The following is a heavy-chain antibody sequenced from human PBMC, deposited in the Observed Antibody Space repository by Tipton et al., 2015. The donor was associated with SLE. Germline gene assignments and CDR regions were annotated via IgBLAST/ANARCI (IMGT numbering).Heavy chain of an antibody. CDR2: ISAQNGYP. D-gene: IGHD3-3*01. V-gene: IGHV1-18*01. J-gene: IGHJ4*02. Sequence: QLVQSGAEVKKPGASVKVSCKASGYTFTGYVISWVRQAPGQGLEWMGWISAQNGYPEYAQKFRGRVTMTTDTFTSTAYMELRSLRSDDTAVYYCARVPPYYDFWSGDDYWGQGTLVTVSS. CDR3: ARVPPYYDFWSGDDY. CDR1: GYTFTGYV.